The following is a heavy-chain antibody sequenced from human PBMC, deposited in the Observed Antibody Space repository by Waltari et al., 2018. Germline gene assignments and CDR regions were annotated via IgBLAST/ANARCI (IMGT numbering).Heavy chain of an antibody. Sequence: EVQLVESGGCLVQPVRSLRLSCAASGFTFSSYDMHCVRQATGKGLEWVSAIGTAGDTYYPGSVKGRFTISRENAKNSLYLQMNSLRAGDTAVYYCARDSSGSSDAFDIWGQGTMVTVSS. D-gene: IGHD3-22*01. V-gene: IGHV3-13*01. CDR3: ARDSSGSSDAFDI. CDR1: GFTFSSYD. J-gene: IGHJ3*02. CDR2: IGTAGDT.